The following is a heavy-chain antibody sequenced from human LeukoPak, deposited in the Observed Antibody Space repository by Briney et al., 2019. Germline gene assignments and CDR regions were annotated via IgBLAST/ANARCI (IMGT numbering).Heavy chain of an antibody. J-gene: IGHJ5*02. D-gene: IGHD6-19*01. Sequence: PGGSLSLSCAASGFPFSSYAMSWVRQAPGQGLEWVSATSGSGGSTYYAASVKGRFTISRDNSKITLYLQMNSLRAEDTAVYYCAKEKLEAGDPWGQGTLVTVSS. V-gene: IGHV3-23*01. CDR2: TSGSGGST. CDR3: AKEKLEAGDP. CDR1: GFPFSSYA.